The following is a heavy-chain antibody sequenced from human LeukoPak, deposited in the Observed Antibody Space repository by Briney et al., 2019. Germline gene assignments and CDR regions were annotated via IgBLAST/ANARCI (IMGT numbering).Heavy chain of an antibody. CDR1: GFTFSSYA. Sequence: GGSLRLSCAASGFTFSSYAMHWVRQAPGKGLEWVAVISYDGSNKYYADSVKGRFTISRDNSKNTLYLQMNSLRAEDTAVYYCAREAVAGNSPGFDPWGQGTLVTVSS. J-gene: IGHJ5*02. D-gene: IGHD6-19*01. CDR2: ISYDGSNK. V-gene: IGHV3-30-3*01. CDR3: AREAVAGNSPGFDP.